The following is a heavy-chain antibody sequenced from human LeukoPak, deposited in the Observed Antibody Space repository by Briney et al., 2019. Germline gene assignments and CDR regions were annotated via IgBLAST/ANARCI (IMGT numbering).Heavy chain of an antibody. CDR2: INTNTGNP. J-gene: IGHJ4*02. CDR3: AREAEYYYDSSGYYFDY. V-gene: IGHV7-4-1*02. Sequence: ASVKVSCKASGYTFTSYAMNWVRQAPGQGLEWMGWINTNTGNPTYAQGFTGRVVFSFDTSLSTAYLQISRIKAEDTAVYYCAREAEYYYDSSGYYFDYWGQGTLVTVSS. CDR1: GYTFTSYA. D-gene: IGHD3-22*01.